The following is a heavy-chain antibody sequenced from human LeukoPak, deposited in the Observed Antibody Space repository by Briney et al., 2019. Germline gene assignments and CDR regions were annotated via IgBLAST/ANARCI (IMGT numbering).Heavy chain of an antibody. CDR2: IRWNSGSI. J-gene: IGHJ3*02. Sequence: GRSLRLSCAASGFTFDDYAMHWVRQAPGKGLEWVSGIRWNSGSIGYADSVKGRFTISRDNAKNSLYLQMNSLRAEATALYYCAKDIGATGDAFDIWGQGRMVTVSS. V-gene: IGHV3-9*01. CDR1: GFTFDDYA. D-gene: IGHD1-26*01. CDR3: AKDIGATGDAFDI.